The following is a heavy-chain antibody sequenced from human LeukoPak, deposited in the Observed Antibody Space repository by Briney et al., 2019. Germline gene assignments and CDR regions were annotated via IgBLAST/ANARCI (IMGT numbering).Heavy chain of an antibody. J-gene: IGHJ4*02. CDR2: INSDGSST. CDR1: GFNFRNYC. V-gene: IGHV3-74*01. Sequence: GGSLRLSCAASGFNFRNYCMHWVRQAPGKGLVWVSRINSDGSSTSYADSVKGRFTISRDNAENTLYLQINSLRAEDTAVYYCATDEAATGRLDYWGQGTLVTDSS. D-gene: IGHD1-1*01. CDR3: ATDEAATGRLDY.